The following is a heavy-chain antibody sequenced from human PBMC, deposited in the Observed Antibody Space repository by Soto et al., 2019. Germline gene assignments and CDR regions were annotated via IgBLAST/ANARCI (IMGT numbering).Heavy chain of an antibody. Sequence: SETLSLTCTVSGGSISSSSYYWGWIRQPPGKGLEWIGSIYYSGSTYYNPSLKSRVTISVDTSKNQFSLKLSSVTAADTAVYYCARHEALYCSSTSCYGDAFDIWGQGTMVTVSS. CDR3: ARHEALYCSSTSCYGDAFDI. D-gene: IGHD2-2*01. CDR1: GGSISSSSYY. V-gene: IGHV4-39*01. J-gene: IGHJ3*02. CDR2: IYYSGST.